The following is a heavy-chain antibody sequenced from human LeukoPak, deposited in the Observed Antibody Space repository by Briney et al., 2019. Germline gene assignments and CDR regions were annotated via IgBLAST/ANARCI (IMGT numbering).Heavy chain of an antibody. D-gene: IGHD1-1*01. CDR2: INHSGST. CDR3: ARGMGTTGTRYNWFDP. Sequence: SETLSLTCAVYGGSFSGYYWSWIRQPPGKGLEWIGEINHSGSTNYSPSLKSRVTISVDTSKNQCSLKLSSVTAADTAVYYCARGMGTTGTRYNWFDPWGQGTLVTVSS. J-gene: IGHJ5*02. V-gene: IGHV4-34*01. CDR1: GGSFSGYY.